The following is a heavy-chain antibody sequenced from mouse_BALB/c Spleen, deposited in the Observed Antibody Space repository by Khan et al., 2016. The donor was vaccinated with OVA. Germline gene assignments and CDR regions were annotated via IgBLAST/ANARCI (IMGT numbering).Heavy chain of an antibody. CDR1: GYSITSDYA. Sequence: EVKLLESGPGLVKPSQSLSLTCTVTGYSITSDYAWNWIRQFPGNKLEWMGYINYSGSTSSPPWLKGRICIARETSKNRVCLQLKSVTTEDTATYYGARGRAYWGQGTLVTVSA. CDR2: INYSGST. V-gene: IGHV3-2*02. D-gene: IGHD3-3*01. J-gene: IGHJ3*01. CDR3: ARGRAY.